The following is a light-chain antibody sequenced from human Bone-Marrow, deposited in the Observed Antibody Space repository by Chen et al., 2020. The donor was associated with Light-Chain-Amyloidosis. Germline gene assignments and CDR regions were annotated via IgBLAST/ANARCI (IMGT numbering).Light chain of an antibody. V-gene: IGKV3-15*01. Sequence: EIVMTQFPATLSVSPGEGATLSCRASQTVGTTLAWYQQKPGQAPRLLIFDASTRATGVPARFSGSASGTEFTLTISNLQSEDIAVYYCHQYNSWPPWTFGQGTKVDIK. CDR2: DAS. J-gene: IGKJ1*01. CDR1: QTVGTT. CDR3: HQYNSWPPWT.